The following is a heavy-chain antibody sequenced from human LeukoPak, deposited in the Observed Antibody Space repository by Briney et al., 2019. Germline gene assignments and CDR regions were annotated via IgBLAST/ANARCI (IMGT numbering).Heavy chain of an antibody. J-gene: IGHJ4*02. Sequence: GGSLRLSCAASGFTFSNYAMHWVRQAPGKGLEWVSAISGSDGSTYYANSVKGRFTISRDNSKNTLYLQMNSLRAEDTAVYYCAKGRTGYSYGYGIDYWGQGTLVTVSS. CDR3: AKGRTGYSYGYGIDY. V-gene: IGHV3-23*01. D-gene: IGHD5-18*01. CDR1: GFTFSNYA. CDR2: ISGSDGST.